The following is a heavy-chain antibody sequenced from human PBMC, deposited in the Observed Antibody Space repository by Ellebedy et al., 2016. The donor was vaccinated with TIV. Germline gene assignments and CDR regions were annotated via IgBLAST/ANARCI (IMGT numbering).Heavy chain of an antibody. D-gene: IGHD3-10*01. Sequence: MPGGSLRLSCTVSGGSISSSTTYYWGWIRQPPGQGLEWIESIYYSGSAYYNPSLKSRITISVDTSKNQFSLQLNSVTAAETAVYYCGREGGSGSYYNSYWGQGTLVTVSS. V-gene: IGHV4-39*02. CDR2: IYYSGSA. CDR3: GREGGSGSYYNSY. CDR1: GGSISSSTTYY. J-gene: IGHJ4*02.